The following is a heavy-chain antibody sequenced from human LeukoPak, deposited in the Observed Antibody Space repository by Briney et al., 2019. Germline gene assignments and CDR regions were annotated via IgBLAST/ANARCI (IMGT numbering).Heavy chain of an antibody. CDR2: IYYSGST. CDR3: ARGKSRRWLLDEYFQH. J-gene: IGHJ1*01. D-gene: IGHD5-12*01. CDR1: GGSISSYY. V-gene: IGHV4-59*01. Sequence: PSETLSLTCTVSGGSISSYYWSWIRQPPGKGLEWIGYIYYSGSTNYNPSLKSRVTISVDTSKNQFSLKLSSVTAADTAVYYCARGKSRRWLLDEYFQHWGQGTLVTVSS.